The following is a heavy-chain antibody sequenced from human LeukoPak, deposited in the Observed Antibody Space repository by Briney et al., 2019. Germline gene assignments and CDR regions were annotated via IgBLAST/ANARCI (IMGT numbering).Heavy chain of an antibody. Sequence: ASVKVSCKASGYTFTSYGISWVRQAPGQGLEWMGWISAYNGNTNYAQKLQGRVTMTTDTSTSTAYMELSSLRSEDTAVYYCARAETYYYDSSGFRIEYFQHWGQGTLVTVSS. CDR1: GYTFTSYG. D-gene: IGHD3-22*01. CDR3: ARAETYYYDSSGFRIEYFQH. V-gene: IGHV1-18*01. J-gene: IGHJ1*01. CDR2: ISAYNGNT.